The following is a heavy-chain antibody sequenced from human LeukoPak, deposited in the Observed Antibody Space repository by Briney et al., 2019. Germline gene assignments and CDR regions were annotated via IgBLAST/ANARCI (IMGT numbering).Heavy chain of an antibody. CDR2: ITNGGTA. Sequence: GGSLRLSCVAFGFTFKSYAMNWVRQAPGKGLEWVSGITNGGTAHYGDSVKGRFTISRDNSKSSLYLQMNTLSAEDTAVYYCAKGYFGSGSYYNPYFDYWGQGTLVTVSS. V-gene: IGHV3-23*01. CDR3: AKGYFGSGSYYNPYFDY. D-gene: IGHD3-10*01. J-gene: IGHJ4*02. CDR1: GFTFKSYA.